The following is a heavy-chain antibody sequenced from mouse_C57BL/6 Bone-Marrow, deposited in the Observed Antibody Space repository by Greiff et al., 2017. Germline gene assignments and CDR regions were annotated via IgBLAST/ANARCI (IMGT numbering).Heavy chain of an antibody. D-gene: IGHD2-10*01. Sequence: QVQLQQSGAELARPGASVKLSCKASGYTFTSYGISWVKQRTGQGLEWIGEIYPRSGNTYYNEKFKGKATLTADKSSSTAYMELRSLTSEDSAVXFCANISYPWYFDVWGTGTTVTVSS. CDR3: ANISYPWYFDV. CDR2: IYPRSGNT. V-gene: IGHV1-81*01. J-gene: IGHJ1*03. CDR1: GYTFTSYG.